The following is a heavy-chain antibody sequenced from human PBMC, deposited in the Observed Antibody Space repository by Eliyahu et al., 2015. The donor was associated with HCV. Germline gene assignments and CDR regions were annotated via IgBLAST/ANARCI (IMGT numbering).Heavy chain of an antibody. CDR3: AKVRTATFFGEFDY. V-gene: IGHV3-23*01. CDR2: ISGSGGST. CDR1: GFTFGSYA. Sequence: EVQLLESGGGLVQPGGSLXLSCAAXGFTFGSYAMSWVRQAPGKGLEWVSAISGSGGSTYYADSVKGRFTISRDNSKNTLYLQMNSLRAEDTAVYYCAKVRTATFFGEFDYWGQGTLVTVSS. D-gene: IGHD3-16*01. J-gene: IGHJ4*02.